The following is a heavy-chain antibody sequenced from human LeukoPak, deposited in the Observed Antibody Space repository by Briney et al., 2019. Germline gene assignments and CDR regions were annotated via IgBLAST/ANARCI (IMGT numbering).Heavy chain of an antibody. CDR1: GYSFNNYW. Sequence: GESLKISCKASGYSFNNYWIGWVRQMPGKGLEWMGIIYPGDSDTRYSPSFQGQVTISADKSISTAYLQWSSLKASDTAMYYCVFDSSGYYLPDYWGQGTLVTVSS. J-gene: IGHJ4*02. D-gene: IGHD3-22*01. CDR2: IYPGDSDT. V-gene: IGHV5-51*01. CDR3: VFDSSGYYLPDY.